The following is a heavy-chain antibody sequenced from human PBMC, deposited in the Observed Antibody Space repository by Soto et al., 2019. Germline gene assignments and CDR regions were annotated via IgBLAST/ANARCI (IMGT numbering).Heavy chain of an antibody. D-gene: IGHD4-17*01. V-gene: IGHV4-34*01. CDR3: ARYVTTVSYYFDY. CDR1: GGSFSGYY. CDR2: VNHSGST. Sequence: SETLSLTCAVYGGSFSGYYWSWIRQPPGKGLEWIGEVNHSGSTNYNPSLKSRVTISVDTSKNQFSLKLSSVTAADTAVYYCARYVTTVSYYFDYWGQGTLVTVSS. J-gene: IGHJ4*02.